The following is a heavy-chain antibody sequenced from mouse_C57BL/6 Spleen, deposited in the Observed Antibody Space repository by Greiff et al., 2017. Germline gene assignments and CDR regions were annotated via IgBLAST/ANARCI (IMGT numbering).Heavy chain of an antibody. D-gene: IGHD1-1*01. CDR3: SGDYGSMGSFDD. J-gene: IGHJ1*03. Sequence: VQLQQPGAELVRPGSSVKLSCKASGYTFTSYWMHWVKQRPIQGLEWIGKIDPSDSDTHYNQKFKDKATLTVDKSSSTAYMQLSSLTSEDSAVXYCSGDYGSMGSFDDWGTGTTVTVSS. CDR1: GYTFTSYW. CDR2: IDPSDSDT. V-gene: IGHV1-52*01.